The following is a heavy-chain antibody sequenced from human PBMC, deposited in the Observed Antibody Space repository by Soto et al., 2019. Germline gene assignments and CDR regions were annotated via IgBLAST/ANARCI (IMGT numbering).Heavy chain of an antibody. CDR1: GFRFSDYS. D-gene: IGHD3-10*01. CDR3: AKERITMVRGVLMANDY. CDR2: ISSSSFTI. V-gene: IGHV3-48*01. J-gene: IGHJ4*02. Sequence: PGGSLRLSCAASGFRFSDYSMNWVRQAPGRGLEWVSYISSSSFTIHYADSVEGRFAISRDNAKNSLYLQMNSLRVEDTAVYYCAKERITMVRGVLMANDYWGQGTLVTVSS.